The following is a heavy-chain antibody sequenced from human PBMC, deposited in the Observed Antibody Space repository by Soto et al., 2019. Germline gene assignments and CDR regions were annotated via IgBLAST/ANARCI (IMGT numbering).Heavy chain of an antibody. D-gene: IGHD2-2*02. CDR2: IKEDGSLK. Sequence: DVHLVESGGGLVQPGGSLRLSCAASGFSLSNYWMTWVRQAPGKGPEWVANIKEDGSLKFYVDSVRGRFTISRDNAKNSVYREMRRLRAEDTAVYYCVRDSYTAHWHSAGEDYWGQGTLVTVSS. CDR1: GFSLSNYW. J-gene: IGHJ4*02. CDR3: VRDSYTAHWHSAGEDY. V-gene: IGHV3-7*01.